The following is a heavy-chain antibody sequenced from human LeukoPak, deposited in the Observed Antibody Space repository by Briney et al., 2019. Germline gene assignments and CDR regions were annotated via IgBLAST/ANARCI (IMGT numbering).Heavy chain of an antibody. Sequence: SQALSLTCAISGDSVSSNSVAWNWIRQSPSRGLEWLGRTYYRSKWYNDYAVSVKSRIIINPDTSKNQFSLQLNSVTPEDTAVYYCAGGPGGAMGGYWGRGTLVTVSS. J-gene: IGHJ4*02. V-gene: IGHV6-1*01. CDR3: AGGPGGAMGGY. CDR1: GDSVSSNSVA. CDR2: TYYRSKWYN. D-gene: IGHD1-26*01.